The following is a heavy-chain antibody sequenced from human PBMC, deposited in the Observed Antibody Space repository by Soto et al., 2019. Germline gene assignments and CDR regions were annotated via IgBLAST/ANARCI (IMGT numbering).Heavy chain of an antibody. CDR3: ARPDGATYNFRY. Sequence: DVQLLESGGRLVQPGGSLRLSCAASGFTFNAYSLSWVRQAPGKGLEWVSAISTTGGSTYYADSVKGRFTISRDNSQNTLSLQMKGLRAEDTAVYYCARPDGATYNFRYWGQGTLVTVSS. D-gene: IGHD1-1*01. CDR2: ISTTGGST. CDR1: GFTFNAYS. V-gene: IGHV3-23*01. J-gene: IGHJ4*02.